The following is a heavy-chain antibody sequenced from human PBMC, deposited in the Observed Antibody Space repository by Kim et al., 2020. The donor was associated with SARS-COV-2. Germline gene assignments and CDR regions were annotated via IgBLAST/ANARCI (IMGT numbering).Heavy chain of an antibody. CDR2: SDGSTT. J-gene: IGHJ5*02. V-gene: IGHV3-74*01. D-gene: IGHD2-8*02. CDR3: TRDLVS. Sequence: SDGSTTTDADSVKGPFTISRDNAKNTLYLQMNSLRAEDTAVYYCTRDLVSWGQGILVTVSS.